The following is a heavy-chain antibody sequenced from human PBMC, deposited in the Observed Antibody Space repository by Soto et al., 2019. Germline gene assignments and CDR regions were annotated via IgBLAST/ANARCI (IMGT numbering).Heavy chain of an antibody. V-gene: IGHV1-18*01. J-gene: IGHJ6*02. CDR1: GYTFRNYD. Sequence: QVQLVQSGAEVKRPGASVKVSCKASGYTFRNYDVAWVRRAPGHGLEWMGWISISKGKTYYQESLQGRVTMTMDTGTTIDYMEVRSLRSDDTAVYYCARKGYIGNFGLDVWGQGTTVTVSS. CDR2: ISISKGKT. CDR3: ARKGYIGNFGLDV. D-gene: IGHD5-18*01.